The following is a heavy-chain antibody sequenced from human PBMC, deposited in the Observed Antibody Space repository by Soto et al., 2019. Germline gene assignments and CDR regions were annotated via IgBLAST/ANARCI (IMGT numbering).Heavy chain of an antibody. CDR2: IGTAGDP. D-gene: IGHD3-22*01. CDR1: GFTFSSYW. V-gene: IGHV3-13*05. CDR3: ARGYYYDSSGYYLDY. J-gene: IGHJ4*02. Sequence: GGSLRLSCAASGFTFSSYWMHWVRQAPGKGLVWVSAIGTAGDPYYPGSVKGRFTISRENAKNSLYLQMNSLRAGDTAVYYCARGYYYDSSGYYLDYWGQGTLVTVSS.